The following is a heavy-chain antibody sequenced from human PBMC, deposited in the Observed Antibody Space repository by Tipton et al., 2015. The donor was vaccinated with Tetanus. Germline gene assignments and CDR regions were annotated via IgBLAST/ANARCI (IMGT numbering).Heavy chain of an antibody. CDR3: ARGDELRYFDWLGHPFDY. CDR2: INPSGGST. J-gene: IGHJ4*02. CDR1: GYTFTSYY. Sequence: QLVQSGAEVKKPGASVKVSCKASGYTFTSYYMHWVRQAPGQGLEWMGIINPSGGSTSYAQKFQGRVTMTRDTSTSTVYMELSSLRSEDTAVYYCARGDELRYFDWLGHPFDYWGQGTLVTVSS. D-gene: IGHD3-9*01. V-gene: IGHV1-46*03.